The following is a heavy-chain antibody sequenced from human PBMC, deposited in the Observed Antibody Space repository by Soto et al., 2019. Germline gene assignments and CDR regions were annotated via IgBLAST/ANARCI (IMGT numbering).Heavy chain of an antibody. CDR1: GYTFTGYG. Sequence: QAQLVQSGAEVKKPGASVKVSCKASGYTFTGYGISWVRQAPGQGLEWMGWASPLSATTNYAPKFQGRVTMTTDTSTNMAYMELRSLRSDDTAVYYWARGGTAEADFWGQGTLVTVSS. CDR2: ASPLSATT. CDR3: ARGGTAEADF. J-gene: IGHJ4*02. D-gene: IGHD2-21*02. V-gene: IGHV1-18*01.